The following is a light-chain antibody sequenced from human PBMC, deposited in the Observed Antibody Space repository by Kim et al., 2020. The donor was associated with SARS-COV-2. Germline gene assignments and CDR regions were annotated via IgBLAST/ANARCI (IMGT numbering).Light chain of an antibody. CDR2: AAS. Sequence: YVGDRVTITCRASQSISSYLNWYQQKPGKAPKLLIYAASSLQSGVPSRFSGSGSGTDFTLTISSLQPEDFATYYCQQSYSTPGFTFGPGTKVDIK. CDR3: QQSYSTPGFT. CDR1: QSISSY. V-gene: IGKV1-39*01. J-gene: IGKJ3*01.